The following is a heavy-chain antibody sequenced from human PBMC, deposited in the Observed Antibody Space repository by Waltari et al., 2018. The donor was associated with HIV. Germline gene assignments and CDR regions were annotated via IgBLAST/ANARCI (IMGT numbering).Heavy chain of an antibody. V-gene: IGHV7-4-1*02. CDR1: GYTFIDFA. CDR2: INSKTVKP. J-gene: IGHJ5*02. CDR3: AKTDWEDGSMRGFDP. D-gene: IGHD1-26*01. Sequence: QVQLVQSGSELKNPGASVKVSCKASGYTFIDFAINWLRQAPGQGLEWMGWINSKTVKPTYVQGFTGRFVFSLDTSATTAHLEISSLKAEDTAVYYCAKTDWEDGSMRGFDPWGQGTLVTVSS.